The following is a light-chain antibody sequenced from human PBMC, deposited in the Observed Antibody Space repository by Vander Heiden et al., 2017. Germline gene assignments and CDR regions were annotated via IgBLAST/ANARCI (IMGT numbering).Light chain of an antibody. Sequence: SALTQPPTVSGSPGQSLTISWCGTGNDIGSFNYVSWYQQYPGKVPTVLIFDVTNRASGISPRFSGAKSGNTASLTISGLRAEDEADYYCCSYTRSSTYVFGSGTKVTVL. V-gene: IGLV2-14*01. J-gene: IGLJ1*01. CDR2: DVT. CDR3: CSYTRSSTYV. CDR1: GNDIGSFNY.